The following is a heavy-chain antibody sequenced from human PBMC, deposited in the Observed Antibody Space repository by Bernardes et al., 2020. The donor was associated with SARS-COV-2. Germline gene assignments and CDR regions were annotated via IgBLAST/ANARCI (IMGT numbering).Heavy chain of an antibody. CDR3: AKDPEPSITIFGVVTRGGFDP. D-gene: IGHD3-3*01. J-gene: IGHJ5*02. CDR1: GFTFSSSA. V-gene: IGHV3-23*01. Sequence: GGSLRLSCAASGFTFSSSAMTWVRQAPGKGLEWVASISGSGGSTNNADSVKGRFTISRDNSKNTLYLQMNSLRAEDTAVYYCAKDPEPSITIFGVVTRGGFDPWGQGTLVTVSS. CDR2: ISGSGGST.